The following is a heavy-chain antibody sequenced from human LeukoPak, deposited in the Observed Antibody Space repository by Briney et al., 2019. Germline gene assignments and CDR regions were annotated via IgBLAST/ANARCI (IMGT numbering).Heavy chain of an antibody. Sequence: GGSLRLSCAASGFTFSTYPMHRVRQAPGKGLEWVASISYDGSDKVFPDSVKGRFAISRDNSKNTLYLQMNSLSPEDTAVYFCARDRVAVYCSGGNCQSRYYYYDMDVWGQGTTVTVSS. CDR1: GFTFSTYP. CDR2: ISYDGSDK. D-gene: IGHD2-15*01. V-gene: IGHV3-30*09. CDR3: ARDRVAVYCSGGNCQSRYYYYDMDV. J-gene: IGHJ6*02.